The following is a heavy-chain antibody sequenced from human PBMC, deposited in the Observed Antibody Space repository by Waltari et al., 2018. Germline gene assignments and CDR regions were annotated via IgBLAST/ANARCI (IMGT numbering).Heavy chain of an antibody. J-gene: IGHJ4*02. D-gene: IGHD3-22*01. CDR1: GFTFSSYA. V-gene: IGHV3-23*04. Sequence: EVQLVESGGGLVQPGGSLRLSCAASGFTFSSYAMSWVRQAPGKGLEWVSAISGSGGSTYYADSVKGRFTISRDNSKNTLYLQMNSLRAEDTAVYYCAKEGHYDSSGYYLGGFDYWGQGTLVTVSS. CDR3: AKEGHYDSSGYYLGGFDY. CDR2: ISGSGGST.